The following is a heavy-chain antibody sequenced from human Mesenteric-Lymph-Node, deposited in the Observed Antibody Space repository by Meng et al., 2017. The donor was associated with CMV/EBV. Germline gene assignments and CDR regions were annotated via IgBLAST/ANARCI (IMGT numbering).Heavy chain of an antibody. CDR2: ISVYKVNP. CDR3: ARDSLLRFSPTRDV. CDR1: GYTFTGYA. D-gene: IGHD3-3*01. V-gene: IGHV1-18*01. J-gene: IGHJ6*02. Sequence: ASVKVSCKASGYTFTGYAISWVRQAPGQGLEWMGCISVYKVNPDYAQKFQGRVTMTTDTSTSTAYMELRNLRSDDTAVYYCARDSLLRFSPTRDVWGQGTTVTVSS.